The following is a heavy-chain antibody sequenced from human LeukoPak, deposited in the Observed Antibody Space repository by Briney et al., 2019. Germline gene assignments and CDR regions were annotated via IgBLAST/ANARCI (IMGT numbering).Heavy chain of an antibody. Sequence: GGSLRLSCAASGFTFSSYSMNWVRQAPGKGLEWVSSISSSSSYIYYADSVKGRFTISRDNAKNTLYLQMNSLRVEDTAVYYCASRGREGDEYELPSDAFDIWGQGTMVTVS. CDR3: ASRGREGDEYELPSDAFDI. D-gene: IGHD6-6*01. CDR1: GFTFSSYS. CDR2: ISSSSSYI. J-gene: IGHJ3*02. V-gene: IGHV3-21*01.